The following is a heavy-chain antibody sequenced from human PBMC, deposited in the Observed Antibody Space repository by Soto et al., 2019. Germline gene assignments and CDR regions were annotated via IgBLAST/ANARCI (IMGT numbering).Heavy chain of an antibody. CDR3: AREGAPDSYGYIGYFDY. J-gene: IGHJ4*02. D-gene: IGHD5-18*01. Sequence: SETLSLTCTVSGGSISSGDYYWSWIRQPPGKGLEWIGYIYYSGSTYYNPSLKSRVTISVDTSKNQFSLKLSSVTAADTAVYYCAREGAPDSYGYIGYFDYWGQGILVTVSS. CDR1: GGSISSGDYY. V-gene: IGHV4-30-4*01. CDR2: IYYSGST.